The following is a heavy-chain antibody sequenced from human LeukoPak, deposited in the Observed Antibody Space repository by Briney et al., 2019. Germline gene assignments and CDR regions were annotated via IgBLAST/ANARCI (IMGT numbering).Heavy chain of an antibody. V-gene: IGHV4-61*02. Sequence: SETLSLTYSVSGGSISSGSYYWNWIRQPAGKGLEWIGRIYSSGSTNYNPSLKSRVTISGDTSKNQFSLKLNSVTAADTAVYYCASSYYYDTSGSKDAFDIWGQGTMVTVSS. CDR1: GGSISSGSYY. CDR2: IYSSGST. D-gene: IGHD3-22*01. J-gene: IGHJ3*02. CDR3: ASSYYYDTSGSKDAFDI.